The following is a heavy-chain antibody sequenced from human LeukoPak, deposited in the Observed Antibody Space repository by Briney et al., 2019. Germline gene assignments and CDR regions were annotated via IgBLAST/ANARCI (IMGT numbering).Heavy chain of an antibody. J-gene: IGHJ4*02. CDR2: IYTSGDT. D-gene: IGHD5/OR15-5a*01. V-gene: IGHV4-4*07. Sequence: SETLSLTCTVSGNSFIGYFWTWIRQPAGKGLEWIGRIYTSGDTNYNPSLMSRVTMSVDISKNQFSLKLSSVTAADTAVYYCAREMVSTRFDYWGQGTLVTVSS. CDR3: AREMVSTRFDY. CDR1: GNSFIGYF.